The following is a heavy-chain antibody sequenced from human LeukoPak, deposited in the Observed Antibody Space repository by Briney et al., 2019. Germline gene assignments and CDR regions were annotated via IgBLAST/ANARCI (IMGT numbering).Heavy chain of an antibody. J-gene: IGHJ6*02. Sequence: SLRLSCAASGFTFDDYAMHWVRQAPGKGLEWVSGISWNSGSIGYADSVKGRFTISRDNAKNSLYLQMNSLRAEDTALYYCAKDSYYDIAGGSYGMDVWGQGTTVTVSS. D-gene: IGHD3-9*01. CDR2: ISWNSGSI. V-gene: IGHV3-9*01. CDR1: GFTFDDYA. CDR3: AKDSYYDIAGGSYGMDV.